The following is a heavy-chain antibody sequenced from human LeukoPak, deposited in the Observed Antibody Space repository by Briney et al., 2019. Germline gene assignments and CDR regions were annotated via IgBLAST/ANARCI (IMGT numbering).Heavy chain of an antibody. V-gene: IGHV4-39*07. CDR1: GCSISSSSYY. CDR3: ASVLVGSLPYY. CDR2: IYYSGST. Sequence: SETLSLTCTVSGCSISSSSYYWGWIPQPPGKGLEWIGSIYYSGSTYYIPSLKSRVTISVDTSKSQFSLKLSSVTAADTAVYYCASVLVGSLPYYWGQGTLVTVSS. D-gene: IGHD2-15*01. J-gene: IGHJ4*02.